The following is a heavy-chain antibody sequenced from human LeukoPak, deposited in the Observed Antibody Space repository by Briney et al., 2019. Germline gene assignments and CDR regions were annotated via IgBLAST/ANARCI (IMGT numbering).Heavy chain of an antibody. V-gene: IGHV3-23*01. CDR1: GFTFSRYA. J-gene: IGHJ4*02. D-gene: IGHD3-9*01. Sequence: GGSLRLSCAASGFTFSRYALSWVRQAPGKGLEWVSGISASGGSTYYADSVKGRFTISRDNSKNTLYLQMNSLRAEDTALYYCAKDSDFDWLSFSRFDYWGQGTLVTVSS. CDR2: ISASGGST. CDR3: AKDSDFDWLSFSRFDY.